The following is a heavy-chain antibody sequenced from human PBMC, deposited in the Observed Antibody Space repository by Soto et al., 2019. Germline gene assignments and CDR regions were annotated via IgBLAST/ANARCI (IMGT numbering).Heavy chain of an antibody. CDR2: IYNNGAT. Sequence: QVQLQESGPGLVKPSQTLSLTCTVSGGSITRGDYYWSWIRQAPGKGLEWIGYIYNNGATYYNPSLKSQLAISMDTSKNHFSLKMNSVSAADTAVYYCARDLHDTSGFYIDSWGQGTLVTVSS. J-gene: IGHJ4*02. CDR1: GGSITRGDYY. V-gene: IGHV4-30-4*01. CDR3: ARDLHDTSGFYIDS. D-gene: IGHD3-22*01.